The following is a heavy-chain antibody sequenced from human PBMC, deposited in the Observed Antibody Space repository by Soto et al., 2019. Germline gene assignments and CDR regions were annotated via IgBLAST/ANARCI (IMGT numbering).Heavy chain of an antibody. CDR2: IYQSGSA. CDR3: ARAFYGVDL. J-gene: IGHJ6*02. CDR1: GGSITSGGYS. V-gene: IGHV4-30-2*06. Sequence: SETLSLTCTVSGGSITSGGYSWSWIRQSPGQGLEWIGYIYQSGSAFYNPSLKTRATILVGRSKNQFSLNLTSVTAADAAVHYCARAFYGVDLWGQGTTVTVSS.